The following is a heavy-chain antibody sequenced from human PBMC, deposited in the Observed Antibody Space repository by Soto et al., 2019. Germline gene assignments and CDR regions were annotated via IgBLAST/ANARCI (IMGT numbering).Heavy chain of an antibody. CDR3: ARDLPPVDY. Sequence: QIQLVQSGAEVKKPGASVKVSCKASGYTFSSYHITWVRQAPGQGLEWMGWISAYNGNTNYAQNRQGRVTMTTDPSTSTAYMELRSLRSDATAVYYCARDLPPVDYWGQGTLVTVSS. J-gene: IGHJ4*02. V-gene: IGHV1-18*01. CDR1: GYTFSSYH. CDR2: ISAYNGNT.